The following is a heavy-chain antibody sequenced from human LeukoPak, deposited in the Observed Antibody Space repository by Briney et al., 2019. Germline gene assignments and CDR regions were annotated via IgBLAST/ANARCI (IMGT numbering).Heavy chain of an antibody. J-gene: IGHJ5*02. CDR1: GFTFSSYS. CDR2: ISSSSSTI. Sequence: GGSLRLSCAASGFTFSSYSMKWVRQAPGKGMEGGSYISSSSSTIYYADSVKGRFTISRDNAKNSLYLQMNSLRAEDTAVYYCARDRRPGSGSYWFDPWGQGTLVTVSS. CDR3: ARDRRPGSGSYWFDP. V-gene: IGHV3-48*04. D-gene: IGHD1-26*01.